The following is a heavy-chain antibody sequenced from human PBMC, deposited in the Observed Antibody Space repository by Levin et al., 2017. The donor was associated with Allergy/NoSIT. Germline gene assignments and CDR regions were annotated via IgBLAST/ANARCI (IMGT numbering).Heavy chain of an antibody. V-gene: IGHV3-30-3*01. Sequence: PGGSLRLSCAASGFTFSSYAMHWVRQAPGKGLEWVAVISYDGSNKYYADSVKGRFTISRDNSKNTLYLQMNSLRAEDTAVYYCARGALRGYCSGGSCYSQLSYWGQGTLVTVSS. CDR2: ISYDGSNK. CDR1: GFTFSSYA. J-gene: IGHJ4*02. D-gene: IGHD2-15*01. CDR3: ARGALRGYCSGGSCYSQLSY.